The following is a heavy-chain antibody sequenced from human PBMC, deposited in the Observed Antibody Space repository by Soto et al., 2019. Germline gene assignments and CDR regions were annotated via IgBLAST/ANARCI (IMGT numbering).Heavy chain of an antibody. D-gene: IGHD6-6*01. Sequence: PSETLSLTCAVYGGPFNVYYWSWIRQPPGKGLEWIGEVNHSGSASYSPSLKSRATISVETSKNQFSLKLSSVTAADTAVYYCARKRRGTYSSSPFDYWGQGTLVTVSS. CDR3: ARKRRGTYSSSPFDY. CDR1: GGPFNVYY. V-gene: IGHV4-34*01. CDR2: VNHSGSA. J-gene: IGHJ4*02.